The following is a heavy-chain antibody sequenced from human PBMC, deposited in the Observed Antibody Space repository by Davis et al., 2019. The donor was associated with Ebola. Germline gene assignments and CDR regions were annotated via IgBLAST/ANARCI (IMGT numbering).Heavy chain of an antibody. CDR1: RSPSTTNW. V-gene: IGHV3-30-3*01. D-gene: IGHD2-15*01. Sequence: GGPLRPSCPPPRSPSTTNWLHWARQAPGKGLEWVAVISYAGSNKYYADSVKGRFTISGDNSKTTLYLQMNSLRAEDTAMYYCARSGRMDVWGPGTTVTVPS. CDR3: ARSGRMDV. J-gene: IGHJ6*02. CDR2: ISYAGSNK.